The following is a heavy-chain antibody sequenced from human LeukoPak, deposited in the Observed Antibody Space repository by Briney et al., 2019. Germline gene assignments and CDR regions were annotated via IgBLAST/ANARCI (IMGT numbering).Heavy chain of an antibody. CDR2: ISSSSSYI. Sequence: AGSLRLSCAASGFTFSSYSMNWVRQAPGKGLEWVSSISSSSSYIYYADSLKGRFTISRDNAKNSLYLQMNSLRAEDTAVYYCARGERYSGYDSLGDYWGQGTLVTVSS. D-gene: IGHD5-12*01. V-gene: IGHV3-21*01. CDR1: GFTFSSYS. CDR3: ARGERYSGYDSLGDY. J-gene: IGHJ4*02.